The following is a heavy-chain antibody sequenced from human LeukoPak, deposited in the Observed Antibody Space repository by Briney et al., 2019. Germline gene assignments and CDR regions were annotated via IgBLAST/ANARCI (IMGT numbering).Heavy chain of an antibody. D-gene: IGHD1-7*01. CDR3: ARVRNNWNYNWFDP. CDR1: GGSISSYY. V-gene: IGHV4-59*01. Sequence: SETLSLTCTVSGGSISSYYWSWIRQPPGKGLEWIGYIYYSGSTNYNPSLKSRVTISVDTSKNQFSLKLSSVTAADTTVYYCARVRNNWNYNWFDPWGQGTLVTVSS. CDR2: IYYSGST. J-gene: IGHJ5*02.